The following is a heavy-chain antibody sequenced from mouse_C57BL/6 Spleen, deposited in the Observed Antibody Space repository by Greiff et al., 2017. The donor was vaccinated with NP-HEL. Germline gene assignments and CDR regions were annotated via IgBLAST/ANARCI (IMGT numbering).Heavy chain of an antibody. CDR1: GYTFTSYG. CDR3: ARYYGSSQYYFDY. CDR2: IYPRSGNT. D-gene: IGHD1-1*01. J-gene: IGHJ2*01. V-gene: IGHV1-81*01. Sequence: VQLQESGAELARPGASVKLSCKASGYTFTSYGISWVKQRTGQGLEWIGEIYPRSGNTYYNEKFKGKATLTADKSSSTAYMELRSLTSEDSAVYFCARYYGSSQYYFDYWGQGTTLTVSS.